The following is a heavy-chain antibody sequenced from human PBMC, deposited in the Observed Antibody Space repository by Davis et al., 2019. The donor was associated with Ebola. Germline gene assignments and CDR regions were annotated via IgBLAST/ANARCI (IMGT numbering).Heavy chain of an antibody. J-gene: IGHJ4*02. Sequence: SGPTLVKPTQTLTLTCTFSGFSLSTSGMRVSWIRQPPGTALEWLARIDWDDDKFYSTSLKTRLTISKDTSKNQVVLTMTNMDPVDTATYYCARIAEATWWDYFDYWGQGTLVTVSS. CDR3: ARIAEATWWDYFDY. V-gene: IGHV2-70*04. CDR1: GFSLSTSGMR. D-gene: IGHD5-24*01. CDR2: IDWDDDK.